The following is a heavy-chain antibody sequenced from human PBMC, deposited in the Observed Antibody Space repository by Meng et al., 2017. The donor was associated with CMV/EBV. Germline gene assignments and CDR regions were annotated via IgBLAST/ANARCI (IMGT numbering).Heavy chain of an antibody. V-gene: IGHV3-48*03. CDR1: GFTFSSYE. Sequence: GGSLRLSCAASGFTFSSYEMNWVRQAPGKGLEWVSYISSSGSTIYYADSVKGRFTISRDNAKNSLYLQMNSLRAEDTAVYCCARDGGYHFSPTTNNGMDVWGQGTTVTVSS. CDR2: ISSSGSTI. D-gene: IGHD3-3*01. CDR3: ARDGGYHFSPTTNNGMDV. J-gene: IGHJ6*02.